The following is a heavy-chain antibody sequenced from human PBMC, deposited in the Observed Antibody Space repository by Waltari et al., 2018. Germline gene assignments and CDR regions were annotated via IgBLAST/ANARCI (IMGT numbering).Heavy chain of an antibody. D-gene: IGHD6-19*01. CDR1: GFTFGDYA. CDR2: IRSKAYGGTT. V-gene: IGHV3-49*04. J-gene: IGHJ4*02. Sequence: EVQLVESGGGLVQPGRSLRLSCTASGFTFGDYAMSWVRQAPGKGLEWVGFIRSKAYGGTTEYAASLKGRFTISRDDSKSIAYLQMNSLKTEDTAVYYCTRGKAGFDYWGQGTLVTVSS. CDR3: TRGKAGFDY.